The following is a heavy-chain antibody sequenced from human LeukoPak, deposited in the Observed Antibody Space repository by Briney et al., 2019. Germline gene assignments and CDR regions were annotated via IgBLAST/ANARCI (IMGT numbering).Heavy chain of an antibody. Sequence: PSETLSLTCTVSGGSISSYYWSWIRQPPGKGLKWIGYIYYSGSTNYNPSLKSRVTISVDTSKNQFSLKLSSVTAADTAVYYCARDYSSGFFDYWGQGTLVTVSS. J-gene: IGHJ4*02. V-gene: IGHV4-59*01. D-gene: IGHD6-19*01. CDR1: GGSISSYY. CDR3: ARDYSSGFFDY. CDR2: IYYSGST.